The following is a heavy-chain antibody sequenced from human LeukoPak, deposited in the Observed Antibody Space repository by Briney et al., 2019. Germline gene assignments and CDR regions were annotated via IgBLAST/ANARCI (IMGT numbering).Heavy chain of an antibody. D-gene: IGHD6-13*01. CDR2: IIPIFGTA. Sequence: SVKVSCKASGGTYSSYAISWVRQAPGQGLEWMGRIIPIFGTANYAQKFQGRVTITTDESTSTAYMELSSLRSEDTAVYYCARGIAAAGPRYYYYYYYMDVWGKGTTVTVSS. V-gene: IGHV1-69*05. CDR1: GGTYSSYA. J-gene: IGHJ6*03. CDR3: ARGIAAAGPRYYYYYYYMDV.